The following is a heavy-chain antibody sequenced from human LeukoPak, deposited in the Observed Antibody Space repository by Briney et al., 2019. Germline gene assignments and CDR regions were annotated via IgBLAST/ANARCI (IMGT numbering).Heavy chain of an antibody. Sequence: GGSLRLSCAASGFTFSSYAMSWVRQAPGKGLEWVSAISGSGGSTYYADSVKGRFTISRDNSKNTLYLQMNSLRAEDTAVYYCAKSPPAYQLLSPDAFDIWGQGTMVTVSS. CDR3: AKSPPAYQLLSPDAFDI. CDR2: ISGSGGST. D-gene: IGHD2-2*01. V-gene: IGHV3-23*01. CDR1: GFTFSSYA. J-gene: IGHJ3*02.